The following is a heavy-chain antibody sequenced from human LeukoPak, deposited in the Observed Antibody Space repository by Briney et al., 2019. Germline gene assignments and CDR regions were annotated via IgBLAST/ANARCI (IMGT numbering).Heavy chain of an antibody. CDR3: ARETVLTMGSDAFDI. V-gene: IGHV1-2*02. J-gene: IGHJ3*02. CDR1: GYTFTDYY. CDR2: INPKSGDT. Sequence: ASVQVSCKASGYTFTDYYIHWVRQAPGEGLEWMGWINPKSGDTKYAQKFQVRVTMTRDTSISTAFMELSGLRSDDTAVYYCARETVLTMGSDAFDIWGQGTMVTVSS. D-gene: IGHD3-10*01.